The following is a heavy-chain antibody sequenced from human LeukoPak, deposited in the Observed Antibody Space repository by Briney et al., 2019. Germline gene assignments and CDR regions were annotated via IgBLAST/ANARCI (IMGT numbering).Heavy chain of an antibody. Sequence: PGGSLRLSCAASEFTFSNYVMNWVRQAPGKGLEWVSSIRQSGDITYYADSVKGRFTISRDNAKNSLYLQMNSLRAEDTAVYYCARDRIAGIDYWGQGTLVTVSS. D-gene: IGHD1-14*01. J-gene: IGHJ4*02. CDR3: ARDRIAGIDY. CDR2: IRQSGDIT. V-gene: IGHV3-21*01. CDR1: EFTFSNYV.